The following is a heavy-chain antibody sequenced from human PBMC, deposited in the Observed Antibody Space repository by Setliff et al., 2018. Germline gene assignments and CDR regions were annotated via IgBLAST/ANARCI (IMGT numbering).Heavy chain of an antibody. V-gene: IGHV3-15*07. CDR3: TTDPSPTFGGVIGAAFDF. CDR2: IKGKNDGLAT. D-gene: IGHD3-16*01. CDR1: GFTFSTAW. Sequence: GGSLRLSCAASGFTFSTAWMNWVRQAPGKGLEWVGRIKGKNDGLATDYAAPVKGRFTISRDDSKNTLYLQVNSLKTEDTAVYYCTTDPSPTFGGVIGAAFDFWGQGTMVTVSS. J-gene: IGHJ3*01.